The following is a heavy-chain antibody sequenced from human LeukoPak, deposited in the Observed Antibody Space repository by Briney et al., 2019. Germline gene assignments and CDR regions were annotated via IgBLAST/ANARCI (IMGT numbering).Heavy chain of an antibody. CDR2: IYYGGTT. CDR3: ASGEDYGSGSYQH. Sequence: SETLSLTCTVSGGSISSSSYYWGWLRQPPGKGREWIGSIYYGGTTYYNPSLKRRLTISVDTSKNQFSLNLSSVTAADTAVYYCASGEDYGSGSYQHWGQGTLVTVSS. D-gene: IGHD3-10*01. J-gene: IGHJ1*01. CDR1: GGSISSSSYY. V-gene: IGHV4-39*01.